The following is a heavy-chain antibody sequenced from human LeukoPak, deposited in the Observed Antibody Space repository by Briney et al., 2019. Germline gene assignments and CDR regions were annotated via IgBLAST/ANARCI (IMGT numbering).Heavy chain of an antibody. D-gene: IGHD3-10*01. Sequence: ASVKVSCKASGGTFSSYAISWVLQAPGQGLEWMGGIIPIFGTANYAQKFQGRVTITTDESTSTAYMELSSLRSEDTAVYYCAREGVAGLNYFDYWGQGTLVTVSS. V-gene: IGHV1-69*05. J-gene: IGHJ4*02. CDR3: AREGVAGLNYFDY. CDR1: GGTFSSYA. CDR2: IIPIFGTA.